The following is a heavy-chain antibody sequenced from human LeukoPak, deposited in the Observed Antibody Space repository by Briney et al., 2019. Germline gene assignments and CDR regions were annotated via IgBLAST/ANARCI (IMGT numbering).Heavy chain of an antibody. CDR3: AKETPEGVTFDY. CDR1: GFTFINYA. D-gene: IGHD5-18*01. V-gene: IGHV3-23*01. Sequence: GGSLRLSCAGSGFTFINYAMSWVRQAPGKGLEWVSTISGSGGSTYYADSVKGRFIISRDNSKNTLFLQMSSLRAEATAVYYCAKETPEGVTFDYWGQGTLVTVSS. CDR2: ISGSGGST. J-gene: IGHJ4*02.